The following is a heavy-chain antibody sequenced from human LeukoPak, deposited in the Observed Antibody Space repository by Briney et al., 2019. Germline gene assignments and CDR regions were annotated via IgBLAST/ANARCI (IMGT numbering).Heavy chain of an antibody. CDR2: ISYDGKSQ. CDR3: ARDPADTRIAAAGTH. D-gene: IGHD6-13*01. J-gene: IGHJ4*02. V-gene: IGHV3-30*03. Sequence: GRSLRLSCGVSGFTFSSYGIHWVRQAPGKGLEWVSIISYDGKSQDYADSVKGRFSISRDNSKNTVFLQMSSLRVEDTAVYYCARDPADTRIAAAGTHWGQGTLVTVSS. CDR1: GFTFSSYG.